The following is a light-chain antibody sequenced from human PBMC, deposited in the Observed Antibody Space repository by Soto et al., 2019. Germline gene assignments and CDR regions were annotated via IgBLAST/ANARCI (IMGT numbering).Light chain of an antibody. Sequence: QSVLTQPPSASGSPGQSVTISCTGTKNDIGVYDFVSWYQHHPGKAPRLIIYEVVQWPSGVPDRFSGSKSGNTASLTVSGLQAADEADYFCKSYAGSNTYVFVSGTKVTVL. CDR2: EVV. CDR1: KNDIGVYDF. V-gene: IGLV2-8*01. CDR3: KSYAGSNTYV. J-gene: IGLJ1*01.